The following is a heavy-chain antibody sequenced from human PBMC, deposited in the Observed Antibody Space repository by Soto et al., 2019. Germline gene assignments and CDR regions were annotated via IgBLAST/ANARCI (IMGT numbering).Heavy chain of an antibody. CDR2: IYTDGTT. CDR3: ARAAGLF. J-gene: IGHJ4*02. Sequence: EVQLEESGGGLVQPGGSLRLSCAVSGLTVNSNYMSWVRQAPGKGLEWVSVIYTDGTTYYRDSVKGRFTISRDNSKNTLYLQMTSLRAEDTAVYYCARAAGLFWGQGSLVSVSS. CDR1: GLTVNSNY. D-gene: IGHD3-22*01. V-gene: IGHV3-66*01.